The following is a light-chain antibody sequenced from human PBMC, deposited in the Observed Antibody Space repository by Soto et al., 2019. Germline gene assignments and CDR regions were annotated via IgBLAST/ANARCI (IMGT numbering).Light chain of an antibody. CDR2: DSF. CDR1: QSVKSVY. Sequence: ENVLTQFPGTLSLSPGQRATLSCRASQSVKSVYIAWYQRKPGQAPRLLIFDSFKRATGVPDRFSGSGSGTEFSLTISRLQPDDFALYYCQQFETSPWTFGQGTRIEIK. V-gene: IGKV3-20*01. J-gene: IGKJ1*01. CDR3: QQFETSPWT.